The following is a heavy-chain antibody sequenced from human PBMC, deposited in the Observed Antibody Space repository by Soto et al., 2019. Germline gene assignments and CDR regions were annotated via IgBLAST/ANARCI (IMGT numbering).Heavy chain of an antibody. CDR3: VXXXXXDSGWVTXWFDP. V-gene: IGHV6-1*01. CDR1: GDSVSSNSAA. D-gene: IGHD6-19*01. J-gene: IGHJ5*02. Sequence: QVQLQQSGPGLVKPSQTLSLTCAISGDSVSSNSAAWNWIRQSPSRGLEWLGRTYYRSKWNTDYAISVKSRITINPDTSKNQFSLQLNSVTPEXTAXYXCVXXXXXDSGWVTXWFDPWGQGTLVTVSS. CDR2: TYYRSKWNT.